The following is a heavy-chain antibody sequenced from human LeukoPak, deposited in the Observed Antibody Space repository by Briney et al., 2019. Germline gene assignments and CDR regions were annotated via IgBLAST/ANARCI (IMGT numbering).Heavy chain of an antibody. V-gene: IGHV1-8*01. CDR3: ARFHRYQLPKSDY. CDR1: GYIFTDYD. Sequence: ASVKVSCKTSGYIFTDYDINWVRQATGQGLEWMGWMNPYSGGAGYAQNFQGRVTMTRDTSTSTAFMELSSLTSEDTAVYYCARFHRYQLPKSDYWGQGTLVTVSS. J-gene: IGHJ4*02. CDR2: MNPYSGGA. D-gene: IGHD2-2*01.